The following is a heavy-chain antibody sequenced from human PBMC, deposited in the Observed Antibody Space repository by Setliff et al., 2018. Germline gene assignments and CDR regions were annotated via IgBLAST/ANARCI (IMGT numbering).Heavy chain of an antibody. D-gene: IGHD2-8*02. CDR1: GYTFNDYG. J-gene: IGHJ1*01. V-gene: IGHV1-18*01. Sequence: ASVKVSCKASGYTFNDYGIAWVRQAPGQGPEWMGWISGHNGNTNYAHKLQGRVTLTTDTSTGTAYMELRSLRSDDTAVYYCSRLVRYCTVTSCQRASGGEHWGQGTLVTVSS. CDR2: ISGHNGNT. CDR3: SRLVRYCTVTSCQRASGGEH.